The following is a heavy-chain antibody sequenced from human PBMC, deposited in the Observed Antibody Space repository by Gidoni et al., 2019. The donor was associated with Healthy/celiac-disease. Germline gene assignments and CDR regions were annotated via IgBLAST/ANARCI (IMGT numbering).Heavy chain of an antibody. CDR2: MYYSGNT. J-gene: IGHJ6*03. D-gene: IGHD6-6*01. Sequence: QLQLQESGPGLVKPSETLSLTCTVSGGSIRSSNYYWDWIRQSPGKGLEWIGSMYYSGNTYYNPSLKSRVTISEDTSNNQFSRKLNSVTAADTAVYYCARRGIAALDYMDVWGKGTTVTVSS. CDR3: ARRGIAALDYMDV. V-gene: IGHV4-39*01. CDR1: GGSIRSSNYY.